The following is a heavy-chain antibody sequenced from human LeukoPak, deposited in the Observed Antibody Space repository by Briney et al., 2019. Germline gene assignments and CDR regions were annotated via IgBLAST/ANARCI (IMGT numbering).Heavy chain of an antibody. V-gene: IGHV1-69*05. Sequence: EASVKVSCKASGGTLSSYAISWVRQAPGQGLEWMGGIIPIFGTANYAQKFRGRVTITTDESTSTAYMELSSLRSEDTAVYYCARPNTYYYDSSGYLDYWGQGTLVTVSS. D-gene: IGHD3-22*01. CDR2: IIPIFGTA. CDR3: ARPNTYYYDSSGYLDY. J-gene: IGHJ4*02. CDR1: GGTLSSYA.